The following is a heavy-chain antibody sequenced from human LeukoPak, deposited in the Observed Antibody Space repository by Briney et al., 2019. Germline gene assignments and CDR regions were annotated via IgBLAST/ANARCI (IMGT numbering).Heavy chain of an antibody. CDR2: IYYSGST. CDR3: ARGYYDSSGYYYYNWFDP. J-gene: IGHJ5*02. Sequence: SETLSLTCTVSGGSISSSSYYWGWIRQPPGKGLEWIGSIYYSGSTYYNPSLKSRVTISVDTSKNQFSLKLSSVTAADTAVYYCARGYYDSSGYYYYNWFDPWGQGTLVTVSS. V-gene: IGHV4-39*07. CDR1: GGSISSSSYY. D-gene: IGHD3-22*01.